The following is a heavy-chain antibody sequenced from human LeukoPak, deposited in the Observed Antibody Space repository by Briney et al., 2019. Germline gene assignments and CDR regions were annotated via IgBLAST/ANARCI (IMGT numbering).Heavy chain of an antibody. CDR2: INPNSGDT. V-gene: IGHV1-2*02. CDR3: ARTTPYDAFDI. CDR1: GYTFTGYY. D-gene: IGHD1-1*01. Sequence: ASVKVSCKASGYTFTGYYMHWVRQAPGQGLEWMGWINPNSGDTNYAQKLQGRVTMTTDTSTSTAYMELRSLRSDDTAVYYCARTTPYDAFDIWGQGTMVTVSS. J-gene: IGHJ3*02.